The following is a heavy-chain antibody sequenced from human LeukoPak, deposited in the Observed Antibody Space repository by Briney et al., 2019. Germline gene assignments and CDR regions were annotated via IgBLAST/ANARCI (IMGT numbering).Heavy chain of an antibody. D-gene: IGHD3-10*01. CDR3: ARVFLYYYGSGSYSDY. J-gene: IGHJ4*02. CDR2: INSDGSST. V-gene: IGHV3-74*01. Sequence: PGGSLRLSCAASGFTFSSYWMHWVRQAPGKGLVWVSRINSDGSSTSYADSVKGRFTISRDNAKNTLYLQMNSLRAEDTAVYYCARVFLYYYGSGSYSDYWGRGTLVTVSS. CDR1: GFTFSSYW.